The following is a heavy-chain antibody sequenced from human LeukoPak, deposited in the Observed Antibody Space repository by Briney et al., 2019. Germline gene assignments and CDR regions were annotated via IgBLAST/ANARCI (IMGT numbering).Heavy chain of an antibody. J-gene: IGHJ4*02. D-gene: IGHD2-2*01. CDR3: ARGGAVVVPANIPNPFDY. CDR1: GYTFTGYY. V-gene: IGHV1-2*02. CDR2: INPNSGGT. Sequence: ASVKVSCTASGYTFTGYYMHWVRQAPGQGLEWMGWINPNSGGTDYARKFQGRVTMTRDTSISTAYMELTRVRSDDTAVYYCARGGAVVVPANIPNPFDYWGRGTLVTVSS.